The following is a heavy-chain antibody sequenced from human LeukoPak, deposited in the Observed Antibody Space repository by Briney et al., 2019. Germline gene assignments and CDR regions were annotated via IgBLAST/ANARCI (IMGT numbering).Heavy chain of an antibody. CDR2: IKSKTDGGTT. J-gene: IGHJ5*02. D-gene: IGHD2-8*01. CDR3: TPCIRTNNWSDGNWFDP. Sequence: GGSLRLSCAASGFTFSHAWMSWVRQAPGKGLEWVGRIKSKTDGGTTDYAAPVKGRFTISRDDSKNTLYLQMNSLKTEDTAVYYCTPCIRTNNWSDGNWFDPWGQGTLVTVSS. CDR1: GFTFSHAW. V-gene: IGHV3-15*01.